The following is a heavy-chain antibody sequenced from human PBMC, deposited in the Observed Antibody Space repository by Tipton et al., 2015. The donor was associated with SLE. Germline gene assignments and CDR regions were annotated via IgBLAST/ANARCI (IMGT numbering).Heavy chain of an antibody. D-gene: IGHD2/OR15-2a*01. J-gene: IGHJ6*03. V-gene: IGHV4-39*07. Sequence: TLSLTCTVSGGSISSSSYYWGWIRQPPGKGLEWIGSIYYSGSTYYNPSLKSRVTISVDTSKNQFSLKLSSVTAADTAVYYCARGPAVTTYYYYYYYKDGWGKGTTVTVSS. CDR2: IYYSGST. CDR1: GGSISSSSYY. CDR3: ARGPAVTTYYYYYYYKDG.